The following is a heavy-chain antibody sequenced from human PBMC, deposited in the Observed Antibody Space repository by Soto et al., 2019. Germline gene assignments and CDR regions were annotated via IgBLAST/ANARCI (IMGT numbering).Heavy chain of an antibody. D-gene: IGHD4-17*01. CDR3: ARVAVTTASRIDY. Sequence: GGSLRLSCAASGFTFSSYWMHWVRQAPGKGLVRVSRINSDGSSTSYADSVKGRFTISRDNAKNTLYLQMNSLRAEDTAVYYCARVAVTTASRIDYWGQGTLVTVSS. CDR2: INSDGSST. CDR1: GFTFSSYW. J-gene: IGHJ4*02. V-gene: IGHV3-74*01.